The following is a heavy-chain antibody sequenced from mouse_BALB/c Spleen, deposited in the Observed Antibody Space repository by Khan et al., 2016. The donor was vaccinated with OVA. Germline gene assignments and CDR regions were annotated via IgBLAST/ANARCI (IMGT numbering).Heavy chain of an antibody. CDR1: GYTFTDYN. CDR2: IYPGSNNT. Sequence: VQLQQSGAELARPGASVKLSCKASGYTFTDYNINWVKQRTGQGLEWIGEIYPGSNNTYYNEKFKGKAPLTADKSSSTAYMQLSSLTSEDSAVYFCAREWGGWFPYWGQGTLVTVSA. V-gene: IGHV1-77*01. CDR3: AREWGGWFPY. J-gene: IGHJ3*01.